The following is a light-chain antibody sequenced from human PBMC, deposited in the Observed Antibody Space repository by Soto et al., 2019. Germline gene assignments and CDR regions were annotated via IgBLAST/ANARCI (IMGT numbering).Light chain of an antibody. J-gene: IGKJ5*01. CDR1: QSVSSS. CDR2: DAS. CDR3: QQRSNWPPPIT. Sequence: EVVLTQSPATLSLSPGERATLSCRASQSVSSSLAWYQQKPGQAPRLLIYDASNRATGIPARFSGSGSGTDFTLTISSLEPEDFAVYYCQQRSNWPPPITFGQGTRLEIK. V-gene: IGKV3-11*01.